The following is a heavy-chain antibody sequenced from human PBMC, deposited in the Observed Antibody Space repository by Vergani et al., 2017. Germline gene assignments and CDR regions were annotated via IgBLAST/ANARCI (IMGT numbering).Heavy chain of an antibody. V-gene: IGHV3-30*03. Sequence: VQLLESGGGLVKPGGSLRLSCAASGFTFSSYGMHWVRQAPGKGLEWVAVISYDGSNKYYADSVKGRFTISRDNSKNTLYLQMNSLRAEDTAVYYCAPDSSGYWDGYWGQGTLVTVSS. J-gene: IGHJ4*02. CDR2: ISYDGSNK. CDR3: APDSSGYWDGY. D-gene: IGHD3-22*01. CDR1: GFTFSSYG.